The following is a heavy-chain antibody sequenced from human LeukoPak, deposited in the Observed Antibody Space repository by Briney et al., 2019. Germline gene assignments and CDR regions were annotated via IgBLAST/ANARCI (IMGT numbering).Heavy chain of an antibody. J-gene: IGHJ3*02. CDR1: GGSISSYY. CDR3: ARDHGCSGGSCNDAFDI. CDR2: IYYSGST. D-gene: IGHD2-15*01. Sequence: SETLSLTCTVSGGSISSYYWSWIRQPPGKVLEWIGYIYYSGSTNYNPSLKSRVTISVDTSKNQFSLKLSSVTAADTAVYYCARDHGCSGGSCNDAFDIWGQGTMVTVSS. V-gene: IGHV4-59*01.